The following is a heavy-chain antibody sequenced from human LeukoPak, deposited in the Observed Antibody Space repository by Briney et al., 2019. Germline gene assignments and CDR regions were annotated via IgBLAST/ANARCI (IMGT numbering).Heavy chain of an antibody. CDR1: GFTFSDYD. CDR2: ISGLSTHI. V-gene: IGHV3-69-1*02. D-gene: IGHD3-16*01. Sequence: GGSLRLSCSASGFTFSDYDMNWVRQAPGKGLEWVSSISGLSTHIYYGDSVKGRFSISRDNAKNLVYLQMNSLGVEDTAIYYCGRAFPPLRTSSVGDLWGQGILVTVSS. J-gene: IGHJ4*02. CDR3: GRAFPPLRTSSVGDL.